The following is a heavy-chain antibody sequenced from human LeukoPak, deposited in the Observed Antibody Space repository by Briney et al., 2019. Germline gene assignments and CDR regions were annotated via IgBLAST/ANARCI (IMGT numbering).Heavy chain of an antibody. D-gene: IGHD6-6*01. J-gene: IGHJ4*02. CDR2: MNPNSGIT. CDR1: GYTFTSYD. Sequence: ASVKVSCKASGYTFTSYDINWVRQATGQGLEWMGWMNPNSGITGYAQKFQGRVTMTEDTSTDTAYMELSSLRSEDTAVYYCATDPQGIAARREGNYWGQGTLVTVSS. CDR3: ATDPQGIAARREGNY. V-gene: IGHV1-8*02.